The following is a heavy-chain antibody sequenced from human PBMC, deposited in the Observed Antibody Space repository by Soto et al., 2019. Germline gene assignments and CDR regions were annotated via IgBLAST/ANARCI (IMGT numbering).Heavy chain of an antibody. V-gene: IGHV1-69*05. Sequence: ASVKVSCKASGGTFSSYAISWVRQAPGQGLEWMGGIIPIFGTANYAQKFQGRVTITTDESTSTAYMELSSLRSEDTAVYYCARLGYDSSGYYYFWGQGTLVTVSS. CDR2: IIPIFGTA. CDR1: GGTFSSYA. CDR3: ARLGYDSSGYYYF. J-gene: IGHJ4*02. D-gene: IGHD3-22*01.